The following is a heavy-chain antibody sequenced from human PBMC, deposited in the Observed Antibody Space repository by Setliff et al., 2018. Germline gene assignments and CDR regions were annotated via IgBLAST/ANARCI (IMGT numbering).Heavy chain of an antibody. V-gene: IGHV5-10-1*01. CDR3: ARQKYGDYDDENYYYMDV. J-gene: IGHJ6*03. D-gene: IGHD4-17*01. CDR1: GYSFSNFW. CDR2: IDPTDSYT. Sequence: PGESLKISCKGSGYSFSNFWISWVRQMPGKGPEWMGRIDPTDSYTNYNPSFQGRITISADKSVNTVYVQWSSLKASDTAMYYCARQKYGDYDDENYYYMDVWGKGTTVTVSS.